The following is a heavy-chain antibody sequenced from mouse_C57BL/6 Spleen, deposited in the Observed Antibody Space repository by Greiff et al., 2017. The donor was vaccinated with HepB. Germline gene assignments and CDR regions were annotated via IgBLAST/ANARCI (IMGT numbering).Heavy chain of an antibody. J-gene: IGHJ1*03. V-gene: IGHV3-6*01. CDR1: GYSITSGYY. Sequence: EVKLQESGPGLVKPSQSLSLPCSVTGYSITSGYYWNWIRQFPGNKLEWMGYISYDGSNNYNPSLNNRISITRDTSTNQFFLKLNSVTTEDTATYYGARGRTGLWYFDVWGTGTTVTVSS. CDR2: ISYDGSN. D-gene: IGHD4-1*01. CDR3: ARGRTGLWYFDV.